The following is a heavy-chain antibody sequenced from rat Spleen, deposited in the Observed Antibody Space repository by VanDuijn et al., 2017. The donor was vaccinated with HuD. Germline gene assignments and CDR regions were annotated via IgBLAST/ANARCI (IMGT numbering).Heavy chain of an antibody. CDR2: ISTGGGNT. D-gene: IGHD1-9*01. CDR1: GFTFSSYD. Sequence: EVQLVESGGGLVQPGRSLKLSCTASGFTFSSYDMAWVRQAPTKGLEWVASISTGGGNTYYRDSVKGRFTISRDNAQNTLYLQMNSLRSEDTATYYCTTGDYGYTRLFAYWGQGTLVTVSS. CDR3: TTGDYGYTRLFAY. V-gene: IGHV5S23*01. J-gene: IGHJ3*01.